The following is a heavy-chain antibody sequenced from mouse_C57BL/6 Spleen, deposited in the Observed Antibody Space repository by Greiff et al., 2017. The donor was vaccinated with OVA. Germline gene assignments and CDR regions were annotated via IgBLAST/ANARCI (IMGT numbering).Heavy chain of an antibody. D-gene: IGHD2-4*01. J-gene: IGHJ4*01. V-gene: IGHV1-54*01. CDR3: ARGGLYYEAMDY. Sequence: QVQLKQSGAELVRPGTSVKVSCKASGYAFTNYLIEWVKQRPGQGLEWIGVINPGSGGTNYNEKFKGKATLTADKSSSTAYMQLSSLTSEDSAVYFCARGGLYYEAMDYWGQGTSVTVSS. CDR2: INPGSGGT. CDR1: GYAFTNYL.